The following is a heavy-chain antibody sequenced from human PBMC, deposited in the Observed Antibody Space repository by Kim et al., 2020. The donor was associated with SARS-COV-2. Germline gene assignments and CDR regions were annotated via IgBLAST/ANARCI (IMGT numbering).Heavy chain of an antibody. V-gene: IGHV4-59*13. CDR2: IYYSGST. D-gene: IGHD3-22*01. CDR1: GGSISSYY. Sequence: SETLSLTCTVSGGSISSYYWSWIRQPPGKGLEWIGYIYYSGSTNYNPSLKSRVTITVDTSKNQFSLKLSSVTAADTAVYYCARLNRGSYYYDSSGYYYGGHYFEFWGHGTLSTASS. CDR3: ARLNRGSYYYDSSGYYYGGHYFEF. J-gene: IGHJ4*01.